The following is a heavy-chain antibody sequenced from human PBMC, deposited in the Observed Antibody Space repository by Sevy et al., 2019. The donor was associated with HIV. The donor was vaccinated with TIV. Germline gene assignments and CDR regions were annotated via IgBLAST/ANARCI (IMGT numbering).Heavy chain of an antibody. D-gene: IGHD3-3*01. CDR1: GFTFADHA. Sequence: GGSLRLSCAASGFTFADHAFHWVRQAPGKGLEWVAIISFDGRNKRLAESVKGRFTISRDNYKNTLYLQMNSLRAEDTAVYYCARDRLGITISAEWGGGMDVWGQGTTVTVSS. J-gene: IGHJ6*02. V-gene: IGHV3-30*04. CDR3: ARDRLGITISAEWGGGMDV. CDR2: ISFDGRNK.